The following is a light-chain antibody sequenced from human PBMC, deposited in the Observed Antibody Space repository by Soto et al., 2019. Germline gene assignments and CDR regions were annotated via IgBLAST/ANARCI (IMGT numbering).Light chain of an antibody. Sequence: EIVLTQSPATLSLSPGERATLSCRASQSISSYLDWYQQKRGQAPRLLIYDASKMATGIPARFSGSGSGTDFTLTISSLEPEDFAIYYCQHRSNLPITFGQGTRLEIK. CDR3: QHRSNLPIT. CDR2: DAS. V-gene: IGKV3-11*01. CDR1: QSISSY. J-gene: IGKJ5*01.